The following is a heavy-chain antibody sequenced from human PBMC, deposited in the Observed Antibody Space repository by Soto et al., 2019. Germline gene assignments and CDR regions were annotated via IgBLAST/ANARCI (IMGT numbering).Heavy chain of an antibody. CDR1: GFTFSSYS. CDR3: ARGAITMVRGLYYFDY. D-gene: IGHD3-10*01. CDR2: ISSSSTI. Sequence: EVQLVESGGGLVQPGGSLRLSCAASGFTFSSYSMNWVRQAPGKGLEWVSYISSSSTIYYADSVKGRFTISRDNAKNSLYLQMNSLRAEDTAVYYCARGAITMVRGLYYFDYWGQGTLVTVSS. V-gene: IGHV3-48*01. J-gene: IGHJ4*02.